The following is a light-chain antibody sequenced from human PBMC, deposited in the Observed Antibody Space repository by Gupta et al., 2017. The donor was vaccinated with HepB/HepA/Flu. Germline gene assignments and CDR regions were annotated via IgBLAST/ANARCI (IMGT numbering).Light chain of an antibody. CDR1: QSISSS. CDR2: DAS. V-gene: IGKV3-11*01. J-gene: IGKJ4*01. Sequence: ELVLPQSPATLSLSPGERATLSCRASQSISSSLAWYQQKPGQAPRLPIYDASNRAADIPARCSGSGAGTAFTLSSSSLEQEDFAVYYCHQRRSWPLTFGGGTKVEI. CDR3: HQRRSWPLT.